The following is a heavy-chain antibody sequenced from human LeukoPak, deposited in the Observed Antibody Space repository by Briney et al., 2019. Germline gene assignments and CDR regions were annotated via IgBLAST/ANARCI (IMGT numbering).Heavy chain of an antibody. J-gene: IGHJ5*01. D-gene: IGHD3/OR15-3a*01. CDR3: ARERRAVDINWFDS. V-gene: IGHV3-7*01. CDR1: GFIFSGYW. CDR2: IKQDGSEK. Sequence: GGSLRLSCAASGFIFSGYWMSWVRQAPGKWLEWVANIKQDGSEKYYVDSVKGRFTISRDNAKNSLYLQMNSLRAEDTAVYYCARERRAVDINWFDSWGQGTLVTVSS.